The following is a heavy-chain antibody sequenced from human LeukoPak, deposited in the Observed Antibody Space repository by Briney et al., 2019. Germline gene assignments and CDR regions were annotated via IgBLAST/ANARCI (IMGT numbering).Heavy chain of an antibody. D-gene: IGHD2-15*01. J-gene: IGHJ4*02. V-gene: IGHV3-11*05. Sequence: SVKGRFTISRDNAKNSLYLQMNSLRAEDTAVYYCAKDRKLVLPDYWGQGTLVTVSS. CDR3: AKDRKLVLPDY.